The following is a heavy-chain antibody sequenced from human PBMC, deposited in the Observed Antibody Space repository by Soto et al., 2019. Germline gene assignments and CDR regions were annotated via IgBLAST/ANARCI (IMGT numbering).Heavy chain of an antibody. V-gene: IGHV4-59*01. CDR2: IYYSGST. J-gene: IGHJ4*02. CDR1: GGSISPYY. CDR3: AREITLVRGIIFDY. D-gene: IGHD3-10*01. Sequence: SETLSLTCTVSGGSISPYYWSWIRQPPGKGLEWIGYIYYSGSTNYNPSLKSRVTISLGTSKNQFSLRLSSVTAADTAVYYCAREITLVRGIIFDYWGQGTLVTVSS.